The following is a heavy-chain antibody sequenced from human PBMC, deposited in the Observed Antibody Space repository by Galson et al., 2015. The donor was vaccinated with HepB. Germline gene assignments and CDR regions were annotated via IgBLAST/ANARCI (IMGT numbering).Heavy chain of an antibody. CDR3: TRGSGRFEF. CDR2: SRSKNYGGTI. CDR1: GFKFGDFA. D-gene: IGHD2-15*01. Sequence: SLRLSCAASGFKFGDFAMTWVRQAPGKGLEWVGLSRSKNYGGTIEYAASVKGRFTISRDDSQSAVYLQMDSLKSEDTAVYYCTRGSGRFEFWGQGTLVTVSS. J-gene: IGHJ4*02. V-gene: IGHV3-49*04.